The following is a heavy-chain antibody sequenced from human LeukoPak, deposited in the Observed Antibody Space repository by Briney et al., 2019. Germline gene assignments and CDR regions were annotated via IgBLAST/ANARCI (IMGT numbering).Heavy chain of an antibody. CDR2: IYHSGST. CDR1: GYSISSGYY. CDR3: ARLPPEYGDYADY. V-gene: IGHV4-38-2*02. Sequence: PSETLSHSCTVSGYSISSGYYWGWIRQPPGKGLEWIGSIYHSGSTYYNPSLKSRVTISVDTSKNQFSLKLSSVTAADTAVYYCARLPPEYGDYADYWGQGTLVTVSS. J-gene: IGHJ4*02. D-gene: IGHD4-17*01.